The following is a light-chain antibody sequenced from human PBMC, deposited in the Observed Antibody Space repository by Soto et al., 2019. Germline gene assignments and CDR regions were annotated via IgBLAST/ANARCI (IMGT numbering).Light chain of an antibody. CDR1: QSVSSSD. Sequence: EVVLTKSPDTLSLSPGERATLSCRASQSVSSSDLAWYQQKPGQSPRLLIYGASSRATAIPDRFSGSGSGTDFTLTISRLEPEDFAVYYCQHYSSSPPITFGQGTRLEIK. J-gene: IGKJ5*01. CDR3: QHYSSSPPIT. V-gene: IGKV3-20*01. CDR2: GAS.